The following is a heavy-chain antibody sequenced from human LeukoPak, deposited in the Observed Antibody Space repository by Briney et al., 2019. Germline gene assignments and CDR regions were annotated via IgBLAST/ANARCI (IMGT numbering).Heavy chain of an antibody. CDR1: GYSISSGYY. Sequence: SETLSLTCTVSGYSISSGYYWGWIRQPPGKGLEWIGSIYYGGSTYYNPSLKSRVTISVDTSKNQFSLKLSSVTAADTAVYYCARAGYYYDSSGYLDYWGQGTLVTVSS. J-gene: IGHJ4*02. CDR3: ARAGYYYDSSGYLDY. D-gene: IGHD3-22*01. CDR2: IYYGGST. V-gene: IGHV4-38-2*02.